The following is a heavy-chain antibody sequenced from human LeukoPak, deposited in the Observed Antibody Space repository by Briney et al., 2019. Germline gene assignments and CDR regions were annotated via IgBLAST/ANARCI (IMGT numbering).Heavy chain of an antibody. CDR1: GFTFSSYS. V-gene: IGHV3-21*01. CDR2: ISSSSSYT. CDR3: AELGITMIGGV. D-gene: IGHD3-10*02. J-gene: IGHJ6*03. Sequence: GGSLRLSCAASGFTFSSYSRNWVRQAPGKGLEWVSSISSSSSYTYYADSVKGRFTISRDNAKNSLYLQMNSLRAEDTAVYYCAELGITMIGGVWGKGTTVTISS.